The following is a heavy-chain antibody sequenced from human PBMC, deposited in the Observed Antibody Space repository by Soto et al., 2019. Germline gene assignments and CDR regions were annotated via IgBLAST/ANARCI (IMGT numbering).Heavy chain of an antibody. V-gene: IGHV4-31*03. J-gene: IGHJ6*02. CDR3: ARASEGPYGMDV. Sequence: TCTVSGGSISSGGYYWSLIRQHPGKGLEWIGYIYYSGSTYYNPSLKSRVTISVDTSKNQFSLKLSSVTAADTAVYYCARASEGPYGMDVWGQGTTVTVSS. CDR1: GGSISSGGYY. CDR2: IYYSGST.